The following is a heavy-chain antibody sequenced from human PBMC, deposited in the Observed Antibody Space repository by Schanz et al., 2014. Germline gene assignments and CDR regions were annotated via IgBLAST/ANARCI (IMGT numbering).Heavy chain of an antibody. CDR1: GFTFTTYA. D-gene: IGHD3-10*01. V-gene: IGHV3-23*04. CDR3: AKDDVWASGSYYDY. Sequence: EVQLVESGGGLVKPGGSLRLSCTASGFTFTTYAMTWVRQAPGKGLEWVSNISPTGSSTYYADSVKGRFTISRDNSKNTLYLQMNSLRAEDTAVYYCAKDDVWASGSYYDYWGQGTLVTVSS. J-gene: IGHJ4*02. CDR2: ISPTGSST.